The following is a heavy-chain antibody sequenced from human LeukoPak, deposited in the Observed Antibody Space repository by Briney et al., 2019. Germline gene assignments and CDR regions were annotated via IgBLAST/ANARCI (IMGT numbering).Heavy chain of an antibody. CDR3: ARKGTTYYDYIWGSYRDKYYFDY. V-gene: IGHV4-31*03. D-gene: IGHD3-16*02. CDR2: IYYSGST. J-gene: IGHJ4*02. CDR1: GGSISSGGYY. Sequence: PSETLSLTCTVSGGSISSGGYYWSWIRQHPGKGLEWIGYIYYSGSTYYNPSLKSRVTISVDTSKNQFSLKLSSVTAADTAVYYCARKGTTYYDYIWGSYRDKYYFDYWGQGTLVTVSS.